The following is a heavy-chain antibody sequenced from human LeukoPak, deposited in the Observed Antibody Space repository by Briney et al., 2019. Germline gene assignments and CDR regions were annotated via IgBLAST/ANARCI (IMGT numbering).Heavy chain of an antibody. CDR1: GGTFSSYA. D-gene: IGHD3-10*01. CDR2: IIPIFGTA. V-gene: IGHV1-69*05. J-gene: IGHJ5*02. Sequence: VKVSCKASGGTFSSYAISWVRQAPGQGLEWMGGIIPIFGTANYAQKFQGRVTITTDESTSTAYMELSSLRSGDTAVYYCARDSYPREGWFDPWGQGTLVTVSS. CDR3: ARDSYPREGWFDP.